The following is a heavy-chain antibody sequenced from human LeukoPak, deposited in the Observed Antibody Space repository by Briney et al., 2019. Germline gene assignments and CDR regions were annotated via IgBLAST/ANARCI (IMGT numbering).Heavy chain of an antibody. CDR2: ISAYNGNT. J-gene: IGHJ5*02. V-gene: IGHV1-18*01. Sequence: ASVTVSYKASGYTFTSYGISWVRQAPGQGREGMGWISAYNGNTNYAQKLQGRGTMTTDTSTSTAYMELRSLRSDDTAVYYCARATAFDEDYYDSSGSPWGQGTLVTVSS. D-gene: IGHD3-22*01. CDR3: ARATAFDEDYYDSSGSP. CDR1: GYTFTSYG.